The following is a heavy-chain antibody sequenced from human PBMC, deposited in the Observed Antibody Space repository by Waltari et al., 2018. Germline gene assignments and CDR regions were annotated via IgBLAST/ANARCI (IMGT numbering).Heavy chain of an antibody. D-gene: IGHD5-12*01. J-gene: IGHJ4*02. CDR3: ARDGYNWIPFDC. CDR2: SSGTGYNT. V-gene: IGHV3-23*01. Sequence: DVQLLESGGGLAQPGGSLRLSCAASGFTLSTYAMAWVRQAPGKGLEWVSESSGTGYNTYYADSVKGRFTISRDNSKNTLYLEMNNLRAEDTAVYFCARDGYNWIPFDCWGQGTLVTVSS. CDR1: GFTLSTYA.